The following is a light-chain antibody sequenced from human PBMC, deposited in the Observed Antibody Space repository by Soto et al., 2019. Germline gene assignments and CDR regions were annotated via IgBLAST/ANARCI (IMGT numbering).Light chain of an antibody. V-gene: IGKV4-1*01. J-gene: IGKJ2*01. Sequence: DIVMTQSPDSLAVSLGERATINCTSSQNVLYTSNNKKQLAWYQQKPGQPPKLLIYWASTRQSGVPDRFSGSGSGTTFSLTISSLQAEDVAVYYCHQYHSPPYTFGQGTRLEIK. CDR1: QNVLYTSNNKKQ. CDR2: WAS. CDR3: HQYHSPPYT.